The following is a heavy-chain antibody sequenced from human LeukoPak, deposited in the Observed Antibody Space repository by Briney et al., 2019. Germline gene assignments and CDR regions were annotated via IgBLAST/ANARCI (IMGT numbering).Heavy chain of an antibody. Sequence: PSETLSLTCTVSGGSISSYYWSWIRQPPGKGLEWIGCIYYSGSTNYNPSLKSRVTISVDTSKNQFSLKLSSVTAADTAVYYCARDGAYYGSGSYYPNWFDPWGQGTLVTVSS. CDR3: ARDGAYYGSGSYYPNWFDP. CDR1: GGSISSYY. J-gene: IGHJ5*02. D-gene: IGHD3-10*01. CDR2: IYYSGST. V-gene: IGHV4-59*01.